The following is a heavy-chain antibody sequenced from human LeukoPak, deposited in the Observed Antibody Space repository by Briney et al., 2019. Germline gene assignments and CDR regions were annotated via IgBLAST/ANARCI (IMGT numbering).Heavy chain of an antibody. J-gene: IGHJ3*02. D-gene: IGHD2-21*02. CDR2: ISSSGSYT. Sequence: PGGSLRLSCAASGFIFSDYYMSWIRQAPGKGLEWVSYISSSGSYTHYADSVKGRFTISRDNAKNSLYLQMNSLRAEDTAVYYCARVFYCGGDRYIVDAFDIWGQGTMVTVSS. CDR3: ARVFYCGGDRYIVDAFDI. V-gene: IGHV3-11*05. CDR1: GFIFSDYY.